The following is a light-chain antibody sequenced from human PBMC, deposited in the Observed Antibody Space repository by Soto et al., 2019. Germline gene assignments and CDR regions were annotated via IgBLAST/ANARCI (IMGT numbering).Light chain of an antibody. V-gene: IGKV1-5*01. Sequence: DTQLTQSPSTLSTSVGDRVTITCRASQSISSWLAWYQQKLGKAPKLLIYDASTLQRGVPSRFSGSGSGTEFTLTISNLQPDDFATYYCQQYNSYPTFGQGTKVDIK. CDR2: DAS. CDR3: QQYNSYPT. J-gene: IGKJ1*01. CDR1: QSISSW.